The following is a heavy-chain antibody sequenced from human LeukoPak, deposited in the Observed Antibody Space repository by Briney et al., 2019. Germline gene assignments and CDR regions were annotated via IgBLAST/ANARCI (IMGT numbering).Heavy chain of an antibody. CDR2: INWNGDST. D-gene: IGHD5-12*01. J-gene: IGHJ4*02. CDR3: ARGGRGS. V-gene: IGHV3-20*04. CDR1: GFNFDEYG. Sequence: GRSLRLSCAASGFNFDEYGMIWVRQGLGKGLEWVSGINWNGDSTGYADSVKGRFTISRDNAKNSLYLQMNSLRAEDTALYYCARGGRGSWGQGTPVTVPS.